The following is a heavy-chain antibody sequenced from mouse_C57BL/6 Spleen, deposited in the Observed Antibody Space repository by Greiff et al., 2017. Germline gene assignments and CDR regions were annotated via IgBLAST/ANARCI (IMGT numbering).Heavy chain of an antibody. CDR3: TRGMITTVFDY. Sequence: EVQLVESGAELVRPGASVKLSCTASGFNIKDDYMHWVKQRPEQGLEWIGWIDPENGDTEYASKFQGKATITAYTSSNTAYLQLSSLTSEDTAVYYCTRGMITTVFDYWGQGTTLTVSS. V-gene: IGHV14-4*01. J-gene: IGHJ2*01. D-gene: IGHD2-4*01. CDR2: IDPENGDT. CDR1: GFNIKDDY.